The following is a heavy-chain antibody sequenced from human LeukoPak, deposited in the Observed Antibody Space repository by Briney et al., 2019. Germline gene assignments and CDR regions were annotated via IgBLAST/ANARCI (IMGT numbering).Heavy chain of an antibody. V-gene: IGHV1-58*01. J-gene: IGHJ3*02. CDR3: AAEIYGGNSKCCSFDI. CDR2: IGVAGGDT. D-gene: IGHD4-23*01. CDR1: GFTFSNPA. Sequence: GASVKVSCKTSGFTFSNPAVQWVRQARGQRLEWIGWIGVAGGDTNYAQKVQDRITITRDMPTSTAYMELRSLESEDTAVYYCAAEIYGGNSKCCSFDIWGQGTIVTVSS.